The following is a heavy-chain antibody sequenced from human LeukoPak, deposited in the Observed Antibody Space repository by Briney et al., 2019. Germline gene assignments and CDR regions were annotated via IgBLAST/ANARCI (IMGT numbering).Heavy chain of an antibody. CDR3: AKADALEKADFDY. CDR2: ISWNSGSI. Sequence: GGSLRLSCAASGFTFDDYAMHWVRQAPGKGLEWVSGISWNSGSIGYADSVKGRFTISRDNAKNSLYLQMNSLRAEDTALYYCAKADALEKADFDYWGQGTLVTVSS. V-gene: IGHV3-9*01. CDR1: GFTFDDYA. J-gene: IGHJ4*02. D-gene: IGHD5-24*01.